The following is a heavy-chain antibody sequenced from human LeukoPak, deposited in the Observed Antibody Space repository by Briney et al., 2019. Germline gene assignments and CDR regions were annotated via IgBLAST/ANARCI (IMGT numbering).Heavy chain of an antibody. D-gene: IGHD6-19*01. CDR3: ASQSTSWGIAVALDY. V-gene: IGHV4-39*01. Sequence: PSETLSLTCTVSGGSISISSYYWGWIRQPPGKGLEWIGSIYYSGSTYYNPSLKSRVTISVDTSKNQFSLKLSSVTAADTAVYYCASQSTSWGIAVALDYWGQGTLVTVSS. CDR1: GGSISISSYY. CDR2: IYYSGST. J-gene: IGHJ4*02.